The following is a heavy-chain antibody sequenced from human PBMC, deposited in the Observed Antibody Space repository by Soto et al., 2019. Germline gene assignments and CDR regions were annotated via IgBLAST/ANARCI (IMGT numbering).Heavy chain of an antibody. Sequence: SETLSLTCTVSGGSILNGGHYWTCIRQHPGKGLEWIGRIFFSGNTHYNPALKSRLTFSLDTAKNQFSLKLTSVTAADTAVYYCASRDPGTSVDYWGQGTLVTVSS. CDR3: ASRDPGTSVDY. CDR1: GGSILNGGHY. CDR2: IFFSGNT. D-gene: IGHD1-7*01. J-gene: IGHJ4*02. V-gene: IGHV4-31*03.